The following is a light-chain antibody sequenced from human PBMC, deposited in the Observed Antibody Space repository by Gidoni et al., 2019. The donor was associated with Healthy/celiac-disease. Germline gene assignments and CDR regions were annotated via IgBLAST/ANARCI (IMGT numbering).Light chain of an antibody. CDR1: QSISSW. Sequence: DIQMTQSPSTLSASVGDRVTSTCRASQSISSWLAWYQQKPGKAPKLLIYKAPSLESGVPSRFSGSGSGTEFTLTISSLQPDDFATYYCQQYNSYLYTFXXXTKLEIK. V-gene: IGKV1-5*03. CDR2: KAP. J-gene: IGKJ2*01. CDR3: QQYNSYLYT.